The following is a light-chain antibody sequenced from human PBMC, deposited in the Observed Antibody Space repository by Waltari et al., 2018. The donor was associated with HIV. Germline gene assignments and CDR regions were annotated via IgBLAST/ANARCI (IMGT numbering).Light chain of an antibody. J-gene: IGKJ5*01. V-gene: IGKV3-11*01. CDR1: QSVSSTS. CDR2: DAS. CDR3: QQRSVWPPIT. Sequence: IVLTQSPGTLSLSPGEKATLSCRASQSVSSTSLAWYQQKPGQAPRLLIYDASNRATGIPARFSGSGSGTDFTLTISSLEPEDFAVYYCQQRSVWPPITFGQGTRLEIK.